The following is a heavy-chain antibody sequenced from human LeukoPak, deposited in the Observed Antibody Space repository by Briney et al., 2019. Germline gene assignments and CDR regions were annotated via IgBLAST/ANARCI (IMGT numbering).Heavy chain of an antibody. CDR2: INTNTGNP. Sequence: GASVKVSCKASGYTFTSYAMNWVRQAPGQGLEWMGWINTNTGNPTYAQGFTGRFVFSLDTSVSTAYLQISSLKAEDTAVYYCARVTQMKDGYDFPDYWGQGTLVPVSS. CDR1: GYTFTSYA. CDR3: ARVTQMKDGYDFPDY. D-gene: IGHD5-12*01. V-gene: IGHV7-4-1*02. J-gene: IGHJ4*02.